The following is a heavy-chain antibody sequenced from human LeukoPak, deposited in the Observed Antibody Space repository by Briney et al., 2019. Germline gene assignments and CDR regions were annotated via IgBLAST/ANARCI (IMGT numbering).Heavy chain of an antibody. J-gene: IGHJ5*02. D-gene: IGHD6-19*01. Sequence: PGGSLRLSCAASGFTFSSYAMHWVRQAPGKGLEWVAVISYDGSNKYYADSVKGRFTISRDNSKNTLYLQMNSLRAEDTAVYYCARPVQRGKISSGWGPWGQGTLVTVSS. CDR1: GFTFSSYA. CDR3: ARPVQRGKISSGWGP. V-gene: IGHV3-30-3*01. CDR2: ISYDGSNK.